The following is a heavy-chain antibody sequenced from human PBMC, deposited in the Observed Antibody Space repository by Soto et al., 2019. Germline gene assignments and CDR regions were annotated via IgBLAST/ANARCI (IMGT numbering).Heavy chain of an antibody. CDR3: ARDVTRGGAFGV. J-gene: IGHJ3*01. CDR1: GGSFSSYF. CDR2: SYSGGIT. D-gene: IGHD3-10*01. Sequence: SETLSLTCIVSGGSFSSYFWTWIRQPPGKGLEWLGYSYSGGITNYNPSLKSRVTISLDTSKNQFSLRLDSVTAADTALYFCARDVTRGGAFGVWGLGTMVTVSS. V-gene: IGHV4-59*01.